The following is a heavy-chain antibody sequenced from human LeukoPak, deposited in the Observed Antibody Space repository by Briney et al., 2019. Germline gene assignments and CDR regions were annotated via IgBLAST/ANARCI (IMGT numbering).Heavy chain of an antibody. Sequence: SETLSLTCTVSGGSISSSSYYWGWIRQPPGKGLEWIGSIYYSGSTYYNPSLKSRVTISVDTSKNQFSLKLSSVTAADTAVYYCASQSHYDYVWGSYRNDYWGQGTLVTVSS. CDR2: IYYSGST. J-gene: IGHJ4*02. D-gene: IGHD3-16*02. V-gene: IGHV4-39*01. CDR1: GGSISSSSYY. CDR3: ASQSHYDYVWGSYRNDY.